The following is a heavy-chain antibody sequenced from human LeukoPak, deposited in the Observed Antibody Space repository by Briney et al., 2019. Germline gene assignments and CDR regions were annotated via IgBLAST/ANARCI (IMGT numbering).Heavy chain of an antibody. CDR2: FDPEDGET. Sequence: ASVKVSCKVSGYTLTELSMHWVRQAPGIGLEWMGGFDPEDGETIYAQKFQGRVTMTEDTSTDTAYMELSSLRSEDTAVYYCATVVITTFNFDYWGQGTLVTVSS. CDR1: GYTLTELS. V-gene: IGHV1-24*01. D-gene: IGHD3-22*01. J-gene: IGHJ4*02. CDR3: ATVVITTFNFDY.